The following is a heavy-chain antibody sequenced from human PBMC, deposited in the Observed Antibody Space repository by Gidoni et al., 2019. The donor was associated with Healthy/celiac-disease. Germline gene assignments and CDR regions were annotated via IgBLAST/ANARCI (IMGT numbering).Heavy chain of an antibody. V-gene: IGHV3-30-3*01. J-gene: IGHJ3*02. CDR3: ARSHDYINAFDI. D-gene: IGHD4-4*01. CDR2: ISYDGSNK. Sequence: QVQLVESGGGVVQPGRSLRLSCAASGFTFSIYAMHWVRQAPGKGLEWVAVISYDGSNKYYADSVKGRFTISRDNSKNTLYLQMNSLRAEDTAVYYCARSHDYINAFDIWGQGTMVTVSS. CDR1: GFTFSIYA.